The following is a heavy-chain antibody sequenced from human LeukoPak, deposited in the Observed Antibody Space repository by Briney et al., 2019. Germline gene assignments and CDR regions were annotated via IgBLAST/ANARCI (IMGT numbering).Heavy chain of an antibody. Sequence: PSETLSLTCAVYGGSFSGYYWTWIRQSPEKGLEWIGEIDHSGRTNHNPSLKSRVTISVDTSKNQFSLILNSVTAADTAMYYCARVPNWDLGYWGQGTLVTVSS. J-gene: IGHJ4*02. D-gene: IGHD1-1*01. CDR1: GGSFSGYY. CDR2: IDHSGRT. V-gene: IGHV4-34*01. CDR3: ARVPNWDLGY.